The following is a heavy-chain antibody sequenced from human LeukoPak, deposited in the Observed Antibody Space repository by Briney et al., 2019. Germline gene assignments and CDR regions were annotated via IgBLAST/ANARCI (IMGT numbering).Heavy chain of an antibody. D-gene: IGHD7-27*01. CDR1: GGSISSSSYY. CDR2: IYYRGST. Sequence: PSETLSLTCTVSGGSISSSSYYWGWIRQPPGRGLEWIGCIYYRGSTYYNPSLKSRVTISVDTSKNQCSLKLSSVTAADTAVYYCATTGYGARGQLGRVDYWGQGTLVTVSS. J-gene: IGHJ4*02. CDR3: ATTGYGARGQLGRVDY. V-gene: IGHV4-39*01.